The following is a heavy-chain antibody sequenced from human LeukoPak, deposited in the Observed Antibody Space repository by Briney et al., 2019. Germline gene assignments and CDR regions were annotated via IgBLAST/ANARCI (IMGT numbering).Heavy chain of an antibody. CDR1: GFTFDNYA. CDR3: ARAYKDRSLAGKKEFFQH. CDR2: ISWNSGII. V-gene: IGHV3-9*01. Sequence: PGGSLRLSCAASGFTFDNYAMNWVRQVPGKGLEWISLISWNSGIIGYADSVKGRFTISRDNANNFLYLQMNSLRAEDTALYYCARAYKDRSLAGKKEFFQHWGQGTLVTVSS. D-gene: IGHD6-19*01. J-gene: IGHJ1*01.